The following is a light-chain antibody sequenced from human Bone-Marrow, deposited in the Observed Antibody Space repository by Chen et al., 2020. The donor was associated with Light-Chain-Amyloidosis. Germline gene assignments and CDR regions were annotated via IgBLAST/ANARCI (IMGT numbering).Light chain of an antibody. CDR2: DDS. CDR1: NIGSTS. V-gene: IGLV3-21*02. J-gene: IGLJ3*02. CDR3: QVWDRSSDRPV. Sequence: SYVLTQPSSVSVAPGQTATIACGGNNIGSTSVHWYQQTPGQAPLLVGYDDSDRPSGIPERWSGSNAGNTATLTISRVEAGDEADYYCQVWDRSSDRPVFGGGPKLTVL.